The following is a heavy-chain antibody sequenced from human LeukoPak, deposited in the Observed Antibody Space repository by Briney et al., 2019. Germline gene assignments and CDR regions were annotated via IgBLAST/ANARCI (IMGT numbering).Heavy chain of an antibody. CDR3: AREGPYGSGSYRGPYYYMDV. D-gene: IGHD3-10*01. V-gene: IGHV4-38-2*02. Sequence: PSETLSLTCTVSGYSISSGYYWGWIRQPPGKGLEWIGSIYHSGSTYYNPSLKSRVTISVDTSKNQFSLKLSSVTAADTAVYYCAREGPYGSGSYRGPYYYMDVWGKGTTVTVSS. CDR2: IYHSGST. J-gene: IGHJ6*03. CDR1: GYSISSGYY.